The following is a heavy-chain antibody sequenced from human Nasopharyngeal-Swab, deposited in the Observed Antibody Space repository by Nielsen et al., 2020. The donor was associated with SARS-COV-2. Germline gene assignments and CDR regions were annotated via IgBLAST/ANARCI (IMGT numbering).Heavy chain of an antibody. J-gene: IGHJ4*02. CDR3: ATGRELITFGGVIVDFDY. CDR2: FDPEDGET. V-gene: IGHV1-24*01. Sequence: ASVKVSCKVSGYTLTELSMHWVRQAPGKGLEWVGGFDPEDGETIYAQKFQGRVTMTEDTSTDTAYMELSSLRSEDTAVYYWATGRELITFGGVIVDFDYWGQGTLVTVSS. CDR1: GYTLTELS. D-gene: IGHD3-16*02.